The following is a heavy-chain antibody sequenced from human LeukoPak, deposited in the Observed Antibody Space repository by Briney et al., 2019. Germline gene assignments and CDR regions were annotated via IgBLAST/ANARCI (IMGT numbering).Heavy chain of an antibody. D-gene: IGHD2-15*01. CDR1: GFTFSSYA. CDR2: ISGSGGST. J-gene: IGHJ4*02. V-gene: IGHV3-23*01. Sequence: GGSLRLSCAASGFTFSSYAMSWVRQAPGKGLEWVSAISGSGGSTYYADSVKGRFTISRDNSKNTLYLQMNSLRAEDTAVYYCARGGYCSVGSCYLDYWGQGTLVTVSS. CDR3: ARGGYCSVGSCYLDY.